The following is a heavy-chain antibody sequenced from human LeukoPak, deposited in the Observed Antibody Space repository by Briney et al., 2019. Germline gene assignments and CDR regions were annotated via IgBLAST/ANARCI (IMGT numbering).Heavy chain of an antibody. J-gene: IGHJ4*02. Sequence: SETLSLTCTVSGGSISSYNWCWIRQPPGKGLEWIGYIYYSGSTNYNPSLKSRVTISVDTSKNQFSLKLSSVTAADTAVYYCARNPPHGDPGGFDYWGQGTLVTVSS. CDR3: ARNPPHGDPGGFDY. CDR2: IYYSGST. D-gene: IGHD4-17*01. CDR1: GGSISSYN. V-gene: IGHV4-59*01.